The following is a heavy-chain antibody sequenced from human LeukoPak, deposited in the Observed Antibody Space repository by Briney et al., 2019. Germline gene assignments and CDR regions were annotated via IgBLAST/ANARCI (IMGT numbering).Heavy chain of an antibody. Sequence: SETLSLTCAVYGGSFSGYNWSWIRQPPGKGLEWIGEINQSGSTNYNPSLKSRVTISVDTSKNQFSLRLSSVTAADTAVYYCARDREYYYDSSGYYYYWGQGTLATVSS. V-gene: IGHV4-34*01. D-gene: IGHD3-22*01. CDR2: INQSGST. CDR3: ARDREYYYDSSGYYYY. CDR1: GGSFSGYN. J-gene: IGHJ4*02.